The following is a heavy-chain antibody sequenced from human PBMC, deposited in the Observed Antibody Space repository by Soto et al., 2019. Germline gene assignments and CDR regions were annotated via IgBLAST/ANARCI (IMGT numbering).Heavy chain of an antibody. D-gene: IGHD3-10*01. CDR3: ARQYYFGSGSYYTRPFDF. CDR2: IYYSGNT. V-gene: IGHV4-39*01. Sequence: SETLSLTCTLSGGSISSSSYYWGWIRQPPGKGLGWIGSIYYSGNTYYNPSLKSRVTISVDTAKTQFSLKLSSVTAADTAVYYCARQYYFGSGSYYTRPFDFWGQGTLVSVSS. CDR1: GGSISSSSYY. J-gene: IGHJ4*02.